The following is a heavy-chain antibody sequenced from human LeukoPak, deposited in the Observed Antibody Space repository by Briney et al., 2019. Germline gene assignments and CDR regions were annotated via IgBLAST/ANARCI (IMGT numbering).Heavy chain of an antibody. V-gene: IGHV3-48*01. CDR3: AREGPTEYSSSQDY. J-gene: IGHJ4*02. Sequence: GGSLRLSCAASGFTFSRSSMNWVRQAPGKGLEWVSYISDSSGTIYYADSVKGRFPISRDNAKNSLYLQMNSLRAEDTAVYYCAREGPTEYSSSQDYWGQGTLVTVSS. CDR1: GFTFSRSS. D-gene: IGHD6-6*01. CDR2: ISDSSGTI.